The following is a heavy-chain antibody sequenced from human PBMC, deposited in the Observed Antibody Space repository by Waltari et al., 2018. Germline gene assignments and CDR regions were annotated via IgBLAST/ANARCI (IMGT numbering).Heavy chain of an antibody. V-gene: IGHV3-30-3*01. CDR2: ISHDGINK. J-gene: IGHJ4*02. CDR1: GFTFSSYA. CDR3: ARDSNDFWSGYSNYFNY. Sequence: QVQLVESGGGVVQPGRSLTLSCAASGFTFSSYAMHWVRQAPGKGLEWVAVISHDGINKYSAEAVKGRFTISRDNSKNTLYLQMNSLGTEDTAVYYCARDSNDFWSGYSNYFNYWGQGTLVTVSS. D-gene: IGHD3-3*01.